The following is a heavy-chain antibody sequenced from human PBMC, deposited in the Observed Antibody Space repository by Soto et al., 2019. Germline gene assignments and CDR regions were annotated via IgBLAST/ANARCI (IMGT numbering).Heavy chain of an antibody. V-gene: IGHV4-59*08. Sequence: SETLSLTCSVFGGSMSPYYWSWIRQSPGKGLERIANIYYRENTNYNPSLESRVTISIDTSKNLFSFKLNSLTAADTAVYYCARPSKKTGDFDYYYGMDVWGQGTTVT. CDR2: IYYRENT. CDR3: ARPSKKTGDFDYYYGMDV. D-gene: IGHD7-27*01. J-gene: IGHJ6*02. CDR1: GGSMSPYY.